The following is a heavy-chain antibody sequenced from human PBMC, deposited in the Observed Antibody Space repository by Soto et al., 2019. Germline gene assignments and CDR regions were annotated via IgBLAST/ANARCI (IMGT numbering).Heavy chain of an antibody. CDR2: ISWNSGSI. V-gene: IGHV3-9*01. CDR3: AKSLDCSGGSCLFGDAFDL. CDR1: GFTFDDYA. J-gene: IGHJ3*01. Sequence: EVQLVESGGGLVQPGRSLRLSCAASGFTFDDYAMHWVRQAPGKGLEWVSGISWNSGSIGYADSVKGRFTISRDNAKNSLYLQMNSLRAEDTALYYCAKSLDCSGGSCLFGDAFDLWGQGTMVTVSS. D-gene: IGHD2-15*01.